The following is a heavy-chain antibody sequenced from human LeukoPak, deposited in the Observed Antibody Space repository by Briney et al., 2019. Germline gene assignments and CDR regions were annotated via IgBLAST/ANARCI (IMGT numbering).Heavy chain of an antibody. Sequence: ASVKVSCKVSGYTLTELSMHWVRQAPGKGLEWMGGFGPEDGETIYVQKFQGRVTMTEDTSTDTAYMELSSLRSEDTAVYYCATGYYGSGSYYNVGIDYWGQGTLVTVSS. CDR1: GYTLTELS. J-gene: IGHJ4*02. D-gene: IGHD3-10*01. V-gene: IGHV1-24*01. CDR2: FGPEDGET. CDR3: ATGYYGSGSYYNVGIDY.